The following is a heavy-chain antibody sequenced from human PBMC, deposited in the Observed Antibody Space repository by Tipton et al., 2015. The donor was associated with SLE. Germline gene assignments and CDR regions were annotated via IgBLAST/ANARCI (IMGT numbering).Heavy chain of an antibody. CDR3: ASRGEDSSSAGDY. CDR2: IYYSGST. Sequence: TLSLTCTVSGGSISSSSYYWGWIRQPPGKGLEWIGSIYYSGSTYYNPSLKSRVTISVDTSKNQFSLKLSSVTAADTAVYYCASRGEDSSSAGDYWGQRTPVTVSS. J-gene: IGHJ4*02. D-gene: IGHD6-13*01. V-gene: IGHV4-39*07. CDR1: GGSISSSSYY.